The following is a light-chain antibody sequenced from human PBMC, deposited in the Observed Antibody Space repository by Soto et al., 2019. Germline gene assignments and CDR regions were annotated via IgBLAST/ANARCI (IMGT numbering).Light chain of an antibody. CDR3: QQYGSSPHT. Sequence: EIVLTQSPGTLSLSPGERATLSCRASQSVSNSYLAWYQHKPGQAPRLLIHGASSRATGIPDRFSGSGSGTEFTLNINRLEPEDFAVYYCQQYGSSPHTFGQWTKLEIK. CDR2: GAS. CDR1: QSVSNSY. J-gene: IGKJ2*01. V-gene: IGKV3-20*01.